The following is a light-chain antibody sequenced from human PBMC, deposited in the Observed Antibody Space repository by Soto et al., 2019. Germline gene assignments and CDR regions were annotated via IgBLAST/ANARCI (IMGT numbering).Light chain of an antibody. CDR1: QGIRNY. CDR3: PKYNSAPHT. Sequence: DIQMTQSPSSLSASAGDRVTITCRASQGIRNYLAWYQQKPAKVPKLLIFAASTLQSGGPARFSGSGSGTDFTLTISSLQPEDVATYYCPKYNSAPHTFGQGTKLEIK. CDR2: AAS. V-gene: IGKV1-27*01. J-gene: IGKJ2*01.